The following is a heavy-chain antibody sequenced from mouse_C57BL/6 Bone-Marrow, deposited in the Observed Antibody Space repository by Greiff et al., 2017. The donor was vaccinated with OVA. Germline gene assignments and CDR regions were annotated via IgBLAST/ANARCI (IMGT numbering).Heavy chain of an antibody. CDR3: VRGTMITTGYYYAMDY. J-gene: IGHJ4*01. Sequence: EVKLVESGGGLVQPKGSLKLSCAASGFSFNTYAMNWVRQAPGKGLEWVARIRSKSNNYATYYADSVKDRFTISRDDSESMLYLQMNNLKTEDTAMYYCVRGTMITTGYYYAMDYWGQGTSVTVSS. D-gene: IGHD2-4*01. CDR2: IRSKSNNYAT. V-gene: IGHV10-1*01. CDR1: GFSFNTYA.